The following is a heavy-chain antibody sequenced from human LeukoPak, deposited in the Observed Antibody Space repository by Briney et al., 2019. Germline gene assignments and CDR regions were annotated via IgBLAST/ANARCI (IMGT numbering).Heavy chain of an antibody. Sequence: SETLSLTCTVSGGSISSGSYYWRWIPQPAGKGLEWIVRIYTSGSTNYNPSLKSRVTISVDTSKNQFSLKLSSVTAADTTVYYCARQHDYGDSLEAFDIWGQGTMVSVSS. J-gene: IGHJ3*02. V-gene: IGHV4-61*02. D-gene: IGHD4-17*01. CDR2: IYTSGST. CDR3: ARQHDYGDSLEAFDI. CDR1: GGSISSGSYY.